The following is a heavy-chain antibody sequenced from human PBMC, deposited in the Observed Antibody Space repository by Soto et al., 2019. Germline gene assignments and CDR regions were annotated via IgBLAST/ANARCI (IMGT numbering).Heavy chain of an antibody. CDR2: IYYNGNT. D-gene: IGHD1-7*01. CDR1: GVSISHNY. J-gene: IGHJ4*02. V-gene: IGHV4-59*01. Sequence: QVQLQASGPGLVKPSETLSLTCTVSGVSISHNYWSCIRQPPGKGLEWIGYIYYNGNTNYNPSLKSRVTMSVDTSRNPISLKLTTVTAADTAGYYCTRANWYSEYWGQGTLVTVSS. CDR3: TRANWYSEY.